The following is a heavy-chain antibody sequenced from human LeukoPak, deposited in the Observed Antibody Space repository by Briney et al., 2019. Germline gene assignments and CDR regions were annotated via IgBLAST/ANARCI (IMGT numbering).Heavy chain of an antibody. V-gene: IGHV1-8*03. CDR1: GYTFTSYD. CDR2: MNPNSGNT. Sequence: ASVKVSCKASGYTFTSYDINWARQATGQGLEWMGWMNPNSGNTGYAQKFQGRVTITRNTSISTAYMELSSLRSEDTAVYYCATQVAENMGDYYMDVWGKGTTVTVSS. J-gene: IGHJ6*03. D-gene: IGHD2/OR15-2a*01. CDR3: ATQVAENMGDYYMDV.